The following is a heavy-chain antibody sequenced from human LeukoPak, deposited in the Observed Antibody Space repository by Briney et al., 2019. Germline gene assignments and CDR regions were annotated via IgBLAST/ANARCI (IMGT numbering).Heavy chain of an antibody. Sequence: ASVKVSCKASGGTFSSYAISWVRQAPGQGLEWMGWISGYNGDTNYAQKLQGRVTMTTDTSTSTAYMEVRSLRSDDTAVYYCARLVGSGKWDFDYWGQGTLVTVSS. CDR1: GGTFSSYA. V-gene: IGHV1-18*01. CDR3: ARLVGSGKWDFDY. CDR2: ISGYNGDT. J-gene: IGHJ4*02. D-gene: IGHD3-10*01.